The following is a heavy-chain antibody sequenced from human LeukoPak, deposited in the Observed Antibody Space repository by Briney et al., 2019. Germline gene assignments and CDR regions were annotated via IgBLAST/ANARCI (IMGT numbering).Heavy chain of an antibody. CDR2: FSYSGST. CDR3: ARMYSGTSYYFDF. CDR1: GVSISDYH. V-gene: IGHV4-59*01. Sequence: PSETLSLTCSVSGVSISDYHWIWIRQPPAKGLEWMGYFSYSGSTRYNPSLKSRDTMSVDTSKNQFSLRLISVAAADTAVYYCARMYSGTSYYFDFWGQGTLVTVSS. J-gene: IGHJ4*02. D-gene: IGHD1-26*01.